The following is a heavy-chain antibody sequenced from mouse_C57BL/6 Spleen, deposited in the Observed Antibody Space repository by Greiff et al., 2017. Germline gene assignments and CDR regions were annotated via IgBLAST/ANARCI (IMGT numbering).Heavy chain of an antibody. CDR3: VRSYDFWFAY. D-gene: IGHD2-4*01. CDR2: IRSKSNNYAT. CDR1: GFSFNTYA. J-gene: IGHJ3*01. V-gene: IGHV10-1*01. Sequence: EVQVVESGGGLVQPKGSLKLSCAASGFSFNTYAMNWVRQAPGKGLEWVARIRSKSNNYATYYAYSVKDRFTISRDDSESMLYLQMNNLKTEDTAMYYCVRSYDFWFAYWGQGTLVTVSA.